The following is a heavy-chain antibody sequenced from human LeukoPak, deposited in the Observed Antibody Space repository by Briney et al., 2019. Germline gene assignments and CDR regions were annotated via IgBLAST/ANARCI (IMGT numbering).Heavy chain of an antibody. V-gene: IGHV4-34*01. Sequence: PSETLSLTCAVYGGSFSGYYWSWIRQPPGKWLEWIGEINHSGSTNYNPSLKSRVTISVDTSKNQFSLKLSSVTAADTAVYYCARGGMIVVAIKLNDYWGQGTLVTVSS. J-gene: IGHJ4*02. CDR1: GGSFSGYY. CDR3: ARGGMIVVAIKLNDY. CDR2: INHSGST. D-gene: IGHD3-22*01.